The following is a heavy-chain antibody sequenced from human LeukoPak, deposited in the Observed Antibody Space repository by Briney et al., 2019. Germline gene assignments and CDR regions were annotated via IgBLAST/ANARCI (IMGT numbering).Heavy chain of an antibody. V-gene: IGHV3-7*01. CDR1: GFTFSNFW. Sequence: GGSLRLSCVASGFTFSNFWMNWVRQAPGRGLEWLANIKPDGSGKYYVDSVKGRFTISRDNAMNSLYLQMNSLRVEDTAMYYCTRERTYNSEDYWGQGTLVTVSS. J-gene: IGHJ4*02. D-gene: IGHD1-14*01. CDR3: TRERTYNSEDY. CDR2: IKPDGSGK.